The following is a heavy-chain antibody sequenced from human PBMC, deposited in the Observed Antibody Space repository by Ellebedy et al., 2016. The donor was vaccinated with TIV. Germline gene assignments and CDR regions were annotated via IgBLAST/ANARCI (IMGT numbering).Heavy chain of an antibody. CDR2: ISNDGINK. V-gene: IGHV3-30-3*01. CDR3: ARSHCNSTSCPIRNSYCYYAMSV. Sequence: GGSLRLSXAASGFTFSDYAMHWVRQAPGKGLEWVAVISNDGINKYYADSVKGRFTISRDNSKNTLSLQMNSLRAEDPAVYFCARSHCNSTSCPIRNSYCYYAMSVWGQGTTVTVSS. CDR1: GFTFSDYA. D-gene: IGHD2-2*01. J-gene: IGHJ6*02.